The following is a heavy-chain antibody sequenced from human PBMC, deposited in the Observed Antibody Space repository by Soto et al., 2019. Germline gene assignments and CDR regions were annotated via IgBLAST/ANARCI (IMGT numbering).Heavy chain of an antibody. V-gene: IGHV1-46*01. CDR3: ARDLTAADY. CDR2: INPSCGST. J-gene: IGHJ4*02. D-gene: IGHD2-21*02. Sequence: QVQLMQSGAEVKKPGASVTISCKASGYTFTSYYIHWVRQAPRQGLEWMAIINPSCGSTNYAQKFHGRVTVTRDTATSTVNMELSSLSSEDTAVYYCARDLTAADYWGQGTLVTVSS. CDR1: GYTFTSYY.